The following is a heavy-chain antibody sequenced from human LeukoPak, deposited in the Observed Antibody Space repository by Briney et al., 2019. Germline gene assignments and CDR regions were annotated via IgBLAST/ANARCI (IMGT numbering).Heavy chain of an antibody. V-gene: IGHV5-51*01. J-gene: IGHJ5*02. D-gene: IGHD3-22*01. CDR2: IYPGDSAI. Sequence: GASLKISCKGSGYIFTNYWIAWVRQLPGKGLEWMGIIYPGDSAIRYRPSFQGQVTISADKSISTAYLQWSSLKAADTAIYYCARHTDDGASNGYYNWFDPWGQGTLVTVSS. CDR3: ARHTDDGASNGYYNWFDP. CDR1: GYIFTNYW.